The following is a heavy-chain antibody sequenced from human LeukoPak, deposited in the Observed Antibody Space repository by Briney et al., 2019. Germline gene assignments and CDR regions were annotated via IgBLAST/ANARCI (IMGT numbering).Heavy chain of an antibody. CDR1: GGSISSYS. CDR3: ARVDSSGYYSFDY. J-gene: IGHJ4*02. V-gene: IGHV4-30-2*01. D-gene: IGHD3-22*01. Sequence: PSETLSLTCTVSGGSISSYSWSWIRQPPGKGLEWIGYIYHSGSTYYNPSLKSRVTISVDRSKNQFSLKLSSVTAADTAVYYCARVDSSGYYSFDYWGQGTLVTVSS. CDR2: IYHSGST.